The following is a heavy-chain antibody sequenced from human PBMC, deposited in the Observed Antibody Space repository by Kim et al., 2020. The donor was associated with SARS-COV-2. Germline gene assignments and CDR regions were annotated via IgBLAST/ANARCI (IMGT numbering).Heavy chain of an antibody. CDR2: ISGIGGSA. D-gene: IGHD3-3*01. CDR3: AKEPGDLWSAYYAYYFDH. CDR1: GFTFSSYA. Sequence: GGSLRLSCVASGFTFSSYAMSWVRQAPGKGLEWVSTISGIGGSAYYADSVKGRFTVSRDNSKNTLYLQMSSQRVDDTAIYYCAKEPGDLWSAYYAYYFDHWGQGALVTVTS. J-gene: IGHJ4*02. V-gene: IGHV3-23*01.